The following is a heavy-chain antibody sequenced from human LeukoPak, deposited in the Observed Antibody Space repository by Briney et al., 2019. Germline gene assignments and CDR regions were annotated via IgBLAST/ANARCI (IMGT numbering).Heavy chain of an antibody. CDR1: GYTLTELS. V-gene: IGHV1-24*01. Sequence: ASVKVSCKVSGYTLTELSMHWVRQAPGKGLEWMGGFDPEDGETIYAQKFQGRVTMTEDTSTDTAYMELSSLRSEDTAVYYCATDLLSPPTYYGSGSYRYFDYWGQGTLVTVSS. J-gene: IGHJ4*02. D-gene: IGHD3-10*01. CDR2: FDPEDGET. CDR3: ATDLLSPPTYYGSGSYRYFDY.